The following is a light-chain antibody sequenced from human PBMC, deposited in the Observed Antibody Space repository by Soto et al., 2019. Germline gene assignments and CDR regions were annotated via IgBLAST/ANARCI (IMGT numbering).Light chain of an antibody. CDR1: QSVDRY. V-gene: IGKV1-5*01. CDR2: DAS. Sequence: DIQMTQSPSTLSASVGDRVSITCRASQSVDRYLAWYQQKPGKAPHLLIYDASSLESGVPSRFSGSGSGTELTLTISSLQPDEFTTFYCQQYKDYTWTFGQGTKVEV. CDR3: QQYKDYTWT. J-gene: IGKJ1*01.